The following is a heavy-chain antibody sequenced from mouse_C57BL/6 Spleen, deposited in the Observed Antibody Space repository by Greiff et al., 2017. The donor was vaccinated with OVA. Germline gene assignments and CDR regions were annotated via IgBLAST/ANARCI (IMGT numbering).Heavy chain of an antibody. CDR2: IDPENGDT. CDR1: GFNIKDDY. CDR3: TGSSYGGYFDY. D-gene: IGHD1-1*01. V-gene: IGHV14-4*01. Sequence: QQSGAELVRPGASVKLSCTASGFNIKDDYMHWVKQRPEQGLEWIGWIDPENGDTEYASKFQGKATITADTSSNTAYLQLSSLTSEDTAVDYCTGSSYGGYFDYWGQGTTLTVSS. J-gene: IGHJ2*01.